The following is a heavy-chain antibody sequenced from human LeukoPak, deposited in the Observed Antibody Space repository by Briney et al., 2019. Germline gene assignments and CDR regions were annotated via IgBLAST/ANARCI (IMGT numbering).Heavy chain of an antibody. D-gene: IGHD3-22*01. CDR1: GYTFTKYG. CDR2: MSPNNGDT. J-gene: IGHJ5*02. V-gene: IGHV1-8*01. Sequence: ASVKVSCKASGYTFTKYGISWVRQATGQGLEWLGWMSPNNGDTGYAQKFQGRVTMTRDTSTNTAYMELRGLTSEDTAVYYCARDGPYYYDSSGYYCDSWGQGTLVTVSS. CDR3: ARDGPYYYDSSGYYCDS.